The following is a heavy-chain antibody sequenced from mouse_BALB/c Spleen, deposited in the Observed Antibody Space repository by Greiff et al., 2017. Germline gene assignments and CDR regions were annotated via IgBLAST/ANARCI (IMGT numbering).Heavy chain of an antibody. V-gene: IGHV1-12*01. Sequence: QVQLKQPGAELVKPGASVKMSCKASGYTFTSYNMHWVKQTPGQGLEWIGAIYPGNGDTSYNQKFKGKATLTADKSSSTAYMQLSSLTSEDSAVYDCARDYGSSPDYFDYWGQGTTLTGSS. D-gene: IGHD1-1*01. J-gene: IGHJ2*01. CDR2: IYPGNGDT. CDR3: ARDYGSSPDYFDY. CDR1: GYTFTSYN.